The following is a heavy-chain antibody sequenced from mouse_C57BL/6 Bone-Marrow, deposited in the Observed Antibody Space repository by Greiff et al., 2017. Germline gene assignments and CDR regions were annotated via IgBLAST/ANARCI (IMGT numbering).Heavy chain of an antibody. J-gene: IGHJ2*01. V-gene: IGHV1-76*01. CDR2: IYPGSGNT. CDR1: GYTFTDYY. Sequence: VKLMESGAELVRPGASVKLSCKASGYTFTDYYINWVKQRPGQGLEWIARIYPGSGNTYYNEKFKGKATLTAEKSSSTAYMQLSSLTSEDSAVYFCARYGYDAGDYWGQGTTLTVSS. D-gene: IGHD2-2*01. CDR3: ARYGYDAGDY.